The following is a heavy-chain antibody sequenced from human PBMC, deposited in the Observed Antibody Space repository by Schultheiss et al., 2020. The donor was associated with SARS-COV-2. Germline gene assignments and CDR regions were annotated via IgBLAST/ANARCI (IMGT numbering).Heavy chain of an antibody. Sequence: GGSLRLSCAASGFTFSSYAMSWVRQASGKGLEWVSYISSSGSTIYYADSVKGRFTISRDNAKNTLYLQMNSLRAEDTAVYYCAKGYCSSTSCYHFDYWGQGTLVTVSS. CDR1: GFTFSSYA. CDR2: ISSSGSTI. CDR3: AKGYCSSTSCYHFDY. V-gene: IGHV3-48*04. D-gene: IGHD2-2*01. J-gene: IGHJ4*02.